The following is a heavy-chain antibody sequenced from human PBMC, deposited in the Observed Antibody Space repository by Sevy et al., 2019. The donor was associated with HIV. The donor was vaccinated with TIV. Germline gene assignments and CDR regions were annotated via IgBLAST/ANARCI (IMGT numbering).Heavy chain of an antibody. CDR3: ARDLGGSGGSCYPDAFDI. J-gene: IGHJ3*02. Sequence: GGSLRLSCAASGFTFSSYSMNWDRQAPGKGLEWVSYISSSSSTIYYADSVKGRFTISRDNAKNSLYLQMNSLRDEDTAVYYCARDLGGSGGSCYPDAFDIWGQGTMVTVSS. V-gene: IGHV3-48*02. CDR1: GFTFSSYS. D-gene: IGHD2-15*01. CDR2: ISSSSSTI.